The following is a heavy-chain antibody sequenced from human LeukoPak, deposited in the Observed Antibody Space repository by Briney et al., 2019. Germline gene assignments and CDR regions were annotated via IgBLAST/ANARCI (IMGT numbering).Heavy chain of an antibody. D-gene: IGHD6-25*01. Sequence: GGSLRLSCAASGFTFSSYGMHWVRQAPGKGLEWVAVIWYDGSNKYYADSVKGRFTISRDNSKNTLYLQMNSLRAEDRAVYYCAKDPIAAANDAFDIWGQGTMVTVSS. CDR3: AKDPIAAANDAFDI. V-gene: IGHV3-33*06. CDR2: IWYDGSNK. J-gene: IGHJ3*02. CDR1: GFTFSSYG.